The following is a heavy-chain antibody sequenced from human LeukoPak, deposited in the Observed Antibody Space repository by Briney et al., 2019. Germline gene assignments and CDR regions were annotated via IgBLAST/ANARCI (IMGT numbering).Heavy chain of an antibody. Sequence: GESLKISCKGSGYSFTSYWIGWVRQMPGKGLEWMGIIYPGDSDTRYSPSFQGQVTISADKSISTAYLQWSSLKASDTAMYYCARPGHDFWSGYDYYGMDVWGQGTTVTVSS. V-gene: IGHV5-51*01. CDR1: GYSFTSYW. J-gene: IGHJ6*02. CDR3: ARPGHDFWSGYDYYGMDV. CDR2: IYPGDSDT. D-gene: IGHD3-3*01.